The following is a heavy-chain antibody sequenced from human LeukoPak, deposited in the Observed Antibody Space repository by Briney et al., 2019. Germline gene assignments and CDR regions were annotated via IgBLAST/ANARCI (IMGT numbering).Heavy chain of an antibody. CDR1: GGSFSGYY. V-gene: IGHV4-34*01. CDR3: ARGRGVRLTSLGY. J-gene: IGHJ4*02. D-gene: IGHD4/OR15-4a*01. Sequence: SETLSLTCAVYGGSFSGYYWSWIRQPPGKGLEWIGEINHSGSNNYNPSLKSRLTISVYTSKNKFSPKLSSVTAADTAVYYCARGRGVRLTSLGYWGQGTLVTVSS. CDR2: INHSGSN.